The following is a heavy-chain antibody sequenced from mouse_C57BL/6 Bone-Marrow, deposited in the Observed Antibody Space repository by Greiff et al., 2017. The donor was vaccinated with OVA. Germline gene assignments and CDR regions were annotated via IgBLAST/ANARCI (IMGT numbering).Heavy chain of an antibody. D-gene: IGHD3-3*01. V-gene: IGHV5-16*01. CDR2: INYDGSST. J-gene: IGHJ1*03. Sequence: EVKLVESEGGLVQPGSSMKLSCTASGFTFSDYYMAWVRQVPEKGLEWVANINYDGSSTYYLESLKSRFIISRDNEKNILYLQMSSLKSEDTATYYCARGGWDWYFDVWGTGTTVTVSS. CDR3: ARGGWDWYFDV. CDR1: GFTFSDYY.